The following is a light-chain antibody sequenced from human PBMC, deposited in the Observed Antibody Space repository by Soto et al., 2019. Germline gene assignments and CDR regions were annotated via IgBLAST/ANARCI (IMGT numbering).Light chain of an antibody. Sequence: EIVVTQSPGTLSLSPGEKATLSCTISQNLGTTFLAWYQQKPGQAPRLLIYGASNRAAGVPDRFTGGGSGTDFYLSISRTEPEDFAVYHCQQYGRSPSTFDQGTRLDIK. CDR3: QQYGRSPST. CDR2: GAS. J-gene: IGKJ2*01. V-gene: IGKV3-20*01. CDR1: QNLGTTF.